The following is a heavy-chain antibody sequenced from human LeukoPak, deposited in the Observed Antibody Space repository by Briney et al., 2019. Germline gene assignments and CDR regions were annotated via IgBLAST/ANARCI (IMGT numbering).Heavy chain of an antibody. Sequence: SETLSLTCTVSGASTSAYYWSWIRQPPGKGLEWIGYSYSGGNANYNPSLRSRATISVDTSKNQFSLKLTSVTAADTAVYYCARDARSSSYMDVWGKGTTVTVSS. CDR1: GASTSAYY. V-gene: IGHV4-59*01. CDR2: SYSGGNA. J-gene: IGHJ6*03. CDR3: ARDARSSSYMDV. D-gene: IGHD2-2*01.